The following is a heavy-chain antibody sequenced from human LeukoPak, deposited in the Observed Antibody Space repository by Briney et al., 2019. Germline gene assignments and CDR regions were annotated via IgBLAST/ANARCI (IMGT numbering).Heavy chain of an antibody. J-gene: IGHJ4*02. CDR3: ASARGYNYGYEVWHDYYFDY. CDR1: GFTFSSYS. CDR2: ITSSSYI. D-gene: IGHD5-18*01. Sequence: PGRSLRLSCAASGFTFSSYSMNWVRQAPGKGLEWVSSITSSSYIYYADSVKGRFTISRDNAKNSLYLQMNSLRAEDTALYFCASARGYNYGYEVWHDYYFDYWGQGTLVTVSS. V-gene: IGHV3-21*01.